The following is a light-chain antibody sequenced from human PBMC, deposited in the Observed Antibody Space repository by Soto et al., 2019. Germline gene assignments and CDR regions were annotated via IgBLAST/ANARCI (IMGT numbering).Light chain of an antibody. CDR1: QSISYY. Sequence: EVLLTQSPATLSLSPGERATLSCRAGQSISYYVAWYQQKPGQAPRLLIYDASTRATDIPARFSGRGSGTDFTLTISSLEPHDFAVYYCQYVGAFGPGTKVEIK. J-gene: IGKJ3*01. V-gene: IGKV3-11*01. CDR3: QYVGA. CDR2: DAS.